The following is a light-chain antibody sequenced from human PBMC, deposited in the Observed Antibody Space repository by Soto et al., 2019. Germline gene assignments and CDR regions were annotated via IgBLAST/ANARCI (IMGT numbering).Light chain of an antibody. J-gene: IGLJ3*02. CDR3: SSYRSTTLGVV. CDR1: SSDVGAYNF. V-gene: IGLV2-14*01. CDR2: DVS. Sequence: QSALTQPASVSGSPGQSITISCTGTSSDVGAYNFVSWYQQHPGKAPKLMIYDVSNRPSGVSNRFSGSKSGNTASLTISGLQAEDEADYYCSSYRSTTLGVVFGGGTKLTVL.